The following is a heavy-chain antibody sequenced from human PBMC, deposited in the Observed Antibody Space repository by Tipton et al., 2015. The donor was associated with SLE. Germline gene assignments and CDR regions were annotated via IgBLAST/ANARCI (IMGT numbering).Heavy chain of an antibody. J-gene: IGHJ4*02. CDR2: IYYTGST. Sequence: TLSLTCTVSGDSITSHSWSWIRQPPGKGLEWIGYIYYTGSTHYNPSLKTRVTISVDTSKSQFSLNLRSVTAADTAVYYCARGGMGIAVAGEFDSWGQGTLVTVSS. CDR3: ARGGMGIAVAGEFDS. CDR1: GDSITSHS. V-gene: IGHV4-59*11. D-gene: IGHD6-19*01.